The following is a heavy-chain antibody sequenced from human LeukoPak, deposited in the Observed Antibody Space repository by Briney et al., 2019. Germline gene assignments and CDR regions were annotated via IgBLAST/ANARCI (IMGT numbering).Heavy chain of an antibody. CDR1: GFTFSSYA. D-gene: IGHD6-19*01. Sequence: PGGSLRLSCAASGFTFSSYAMSWVRQAPGKGLEWVSAISGSGGSTYYADSVKGRFTISRDNSKNTLYLQMSSLRAEDTAVYYCAKDLRYSSGWDAFDIWGQGTMVTVSS. J-gene: IGHJ3*02. V-gene: IGHV3-23*01. CDR2: ISGSGGST. CDR3: AKDLRYSSGWDAFDI.